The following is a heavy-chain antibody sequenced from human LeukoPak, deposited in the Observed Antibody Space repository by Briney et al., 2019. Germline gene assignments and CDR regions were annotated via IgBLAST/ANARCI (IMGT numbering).Heavy chain of an antibody. CDR3: ARLWSTHCSGGSCPHQPNN. CDR1: GGSFSGYY. CDR2: INHIVST. D-gene: IGHD2-15*01. V-gene: IGHV4-34*01. J-gene: IGHJ4*02. Sequence: SETLSLTCAVDGGSFSGYYCSWIRQPPRKGLEWIGEINHIVSTNYNPSLKSRVTISVDTSKNQFSLKLSSVTAADTAVYYCARLWSTHCSGGSCPHQPNNWGQGTLVTVSS.